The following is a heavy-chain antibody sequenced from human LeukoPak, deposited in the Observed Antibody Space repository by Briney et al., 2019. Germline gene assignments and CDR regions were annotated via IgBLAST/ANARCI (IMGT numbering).Heavy chain of an antibody. CDR3: AKDAQRGFDYSNSLEY. CDR2: IWSDATEK. Sequence: PGRSLRLSCAASGFTYSHYGMHWVRQAPGKGLEWVAVIWSDATEKYYGDAVKGRSTISRDNSRNTLYLQMNNLRVEDTAVYYCAKDAQRGFDYSNSLEYWGQGTLVTVSS. V-gene: IGHV3-33*06. D-gene: IGHD4-11*01. J-gene: IGHJ4*02. CDR1: GFTYSHYG.